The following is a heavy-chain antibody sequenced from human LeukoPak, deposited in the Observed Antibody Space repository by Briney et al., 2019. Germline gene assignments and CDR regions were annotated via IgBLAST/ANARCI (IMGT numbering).Heavy chain of an antibody. CDR2: IWYDGSNK. CDR1: GFTFSSYG. Sequence: GRSLRLSCAASGFTFSSYGMHWVRQAPGKGLEWVAVIWYDGSNKYYADSVKGRFTIPRDNSKNTLYLQMNSLRAEDTAVYYCARDHHTQYSSGWLFDYWGQGTLVTVSS. CDR3: ARDHHTQYSSGWLFDY. D-gene: IGHD6-19*01. J-gene: IGHJ4*02. V-gene: IGHV3-33*01.